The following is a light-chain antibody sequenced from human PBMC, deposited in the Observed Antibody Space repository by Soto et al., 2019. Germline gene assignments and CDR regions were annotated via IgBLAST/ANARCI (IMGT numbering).Light chain of an antibody. CDR1: SSDVGAYNY. CDR3: VSCAGTYSYI. J-gene: IGLJ1*01. V-gene: IGLV2-11*01. Sequence: QSALTQPRSVSGSPGQAVTISCTGTSSDVGAYNYVSWYQQIPGKAPNFMIYDVYKRPPGVPDRFSGSKSDNPASLTISWPDTEYVAAYYCVSCAGTYSYISGTGTKVTVL. CDR2: DVY.